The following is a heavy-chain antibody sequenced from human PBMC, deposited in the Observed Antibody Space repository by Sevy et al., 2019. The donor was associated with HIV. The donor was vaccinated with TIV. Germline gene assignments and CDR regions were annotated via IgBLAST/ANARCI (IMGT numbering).Heavy chain of an antibody. V-gene: IGHV5-51*01. J-gene: IGHJ4*02. CDR2: IYPGDSDT. Sequence: GESLKISCKGSGYTFTNYWIGWVRQMPGKGLEWMGIIYPGDSDTRYSPSFQGQVTISADKSISTGYLQWSSLKASDTAMYYCARYPIVVVPAAEYYFDYWGQGTLVTVSS. CDR3: ARYPIVVVPAAEYYFDY. CDR1: GYTFTNYW. D-gene: IGHD2-2*01.